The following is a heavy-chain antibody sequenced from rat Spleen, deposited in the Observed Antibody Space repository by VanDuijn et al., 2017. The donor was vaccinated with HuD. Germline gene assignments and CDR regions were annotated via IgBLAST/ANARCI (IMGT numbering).Heavy chain of an antibody. CDR1: GFTFSDYY. Sequence: EVQLVESDGGLVQPGRSLKLSCAASGFTFSDYYMAWVRQAPTKGLEWVASISSGGGGTYYRDSVKGRFTISRDNAKNTLYLQMDSLRSEDTATYYCAKDMTGHWGQGVMVTVSS. CDR3: AKDMTGH. J-gene: IGHJ2*01. CDR2: ISSGGGGT. V-gene: IGHV5-20*01. D-gene: IGHD1-7*01.